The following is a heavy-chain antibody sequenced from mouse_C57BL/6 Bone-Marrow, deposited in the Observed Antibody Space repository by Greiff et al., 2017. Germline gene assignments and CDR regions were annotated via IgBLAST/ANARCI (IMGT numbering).Heavy chain of an antibody. Sequence: EVKLMESGPGLVKPSQSLSLTCSVTGYSITSGYSWNWIRQFPGNKLEWMGYISYDGSNNYNPSLKNRISITRDTSKNQFFLKLNSVTTEDTATYYCANWGWYFDVWGTGTTVTVSS. CDR1: GYSITSGYS. V-gene: IGHV3-6*01. CDR3: ANWGWYFDV. J-gene: IGHJ1*03. CDR2: ISYDGSN. D-gene: IGHD4-1*01.